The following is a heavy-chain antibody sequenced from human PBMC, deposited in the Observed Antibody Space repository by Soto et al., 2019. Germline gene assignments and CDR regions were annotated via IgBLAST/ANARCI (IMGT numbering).Heavy chain of an antibody. Sequence: GASVKVSCKASGGTFSSYVISWVRQAPGQGLEWMGGIIPIFGTANYAQKFQGRVTITADNSKNTLYLQMNSLRAEDTAVYYCARDSGSYSSSWKYYYYYYGMDVWGQGTTVTVSS. D-gene: IGHD6-13*01. CDR3: ARDSGSYSSSWKYYYYYYGMDV. J-gene: IGHJ6*02. CDR1: GGTFSSYV. CDR2: IIPIFGTA. V-gene: IGHV1-69*06.